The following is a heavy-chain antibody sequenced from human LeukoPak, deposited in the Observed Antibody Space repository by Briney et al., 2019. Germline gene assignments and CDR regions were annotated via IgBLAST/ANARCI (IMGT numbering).Heavy chain of an antibody. D-gene: IGHD3-9*01. J-gene: IGHJ4*02. V-gene: IGHV1-2*02. CDR1: GYTFTSYY. Sequence: ASVKVSCKASGYTFTSYYMHWVRQAPGQGLEWMGWINPNSGGTNYAQKFQGRVTMTRDTSISTAYMELSRLRSDDTAVYYCARGYYDILTGQRDYFDYWGQGTLVTVSS. CDR2: INPNSGGT. CDR3: ARGYYDILTGQRDYFDY.